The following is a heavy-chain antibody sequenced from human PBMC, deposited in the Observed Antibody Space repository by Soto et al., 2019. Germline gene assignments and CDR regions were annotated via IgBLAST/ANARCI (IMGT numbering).Heavy chain of an antibody. CDR2: IYYSGST. CDR1: GGSISSGGYY. J-gene: IGHJ4*02. D-gene: IGHD5-18*01. Sequence: QVQLQESGPGLVKPSQTLSLTCTVSGGSISSGGYYWSWIRQHPGKGLEWIGYIYYSGSTYYNPSLKSXXTXSXXTSKNQFSLKLSSVTAADTAVYYCARSGDLATVTNWGQGTLVTVSS. V-gene: IGHV4-31*03. CDR3: ARSGDLATVTN.